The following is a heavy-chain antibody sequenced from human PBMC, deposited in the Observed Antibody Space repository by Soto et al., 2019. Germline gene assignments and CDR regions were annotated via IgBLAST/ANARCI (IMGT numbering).Heavy chain of an antibody. CDR1: GFPFSSYA. J-gene: IGHJ4*02. D-gene: IGHD1-1*01. Sequence: EVQLLLSGGGLVQPGGSVRLSCAASGFPFSSYAMSWVRQAPGKGLEWVSGISGSGGITYYADSVKGRFTISRDNSKNSLYLQMSSLTAGDTAGYYCAKSLSASPNYFFDYWGQGTRVTVSS. CDR2: ISGSGGIT. CDR3: AKSLSASPNYFFDY. V-gene: IGHV3-23*01.